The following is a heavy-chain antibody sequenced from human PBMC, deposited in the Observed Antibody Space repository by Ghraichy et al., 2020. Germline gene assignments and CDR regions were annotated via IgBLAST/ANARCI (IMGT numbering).Heavy chain of an antibody. Sequence: GGSLRLSCAASGFTFSSYDMHWFRQATGKGLEWVSAIGTAGDTYYPGSVKGRFTISRENARNSLYLQMNSLRAGDTAVYYCAKGHCSSTSCYGNYYYYAIDVCGQMTTVTVS. CDR2: IGTAGDT. CDR3: AKGHCSSTSCYGNYYYYAIDV. CDR1: GFTFSSYD. V-gene: IGHV3-13*01. J-gene: IGHJ6*02. D-gene: IGHD2-2*01.